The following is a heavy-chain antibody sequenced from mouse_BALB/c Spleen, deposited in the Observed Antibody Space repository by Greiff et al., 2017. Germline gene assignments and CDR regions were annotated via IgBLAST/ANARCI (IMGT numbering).Heavy chain of an antibody. J-gene: IGHJ3*01. Sequence: QVQLKESGPGLVAPSQSLSITCTVSGFSLTSYDISWIRQPPGKGLEWLGVIWTGGGTNYNSAFMSRLSISKDNSKSQVFLKMNSLQTDDTAIYYCVRDRGGNYVYWGQGTLVTVSA. CDR3: VRDRGGNYVY. D-gene: IGHD2-1*01. CDR2: IWTGGGT. CDR1: GFSLTSYD. V-gene: IGHV2-9-2*01.